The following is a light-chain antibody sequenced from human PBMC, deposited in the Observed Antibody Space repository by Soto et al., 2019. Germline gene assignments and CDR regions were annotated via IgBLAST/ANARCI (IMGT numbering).Light chain of an antibody. J-gene: IGLJ1*01. CDR2: DVS. Sequence: QSVLTQPASVSGSPRQSITISCTGTSSDVGGYNYVSWYQQYPGKAPKLMIYDVSNRPSGISNRFSGSKSGNTASLTISGLQAEDEADYYCSSYTSSSTLYVFGTGTKVTVL. V-gene: IGLV2-14*01. CDR1: SSDVGGYNY. CDR3: SSYTSSSTLYV.